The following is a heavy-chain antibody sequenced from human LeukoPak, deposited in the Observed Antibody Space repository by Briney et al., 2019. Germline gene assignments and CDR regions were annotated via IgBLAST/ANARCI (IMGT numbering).Heavy chain of an antibody. Sequence: PSETLSLTCTVSGGSISSYYWSWIRQPPGKGLEWIGYIYYSGSTNYNPSLKSRVTISVDTSKNQFSLKLSSVTAADTAVYYCASVDSSGYYSDYWGQGTLVTVSS. CDR3: ASVDSSGYYSDY. CDR2: IYYSGST. D-gene: IGHD3-22*01. CDR1: GGSISSYY. J-gene: IGHJ4*02. V-gene: IGHV4-59*12.